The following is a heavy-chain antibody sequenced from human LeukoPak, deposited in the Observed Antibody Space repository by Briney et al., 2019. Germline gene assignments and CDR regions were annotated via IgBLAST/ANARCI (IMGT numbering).Heavy chain of an antibody. D-gene: IGHD3-10*01. CDR3: ARDRAVRGVEFDY. V-gene: IGHV4-30-4*01. J-gene: IGHJ4*02. CDR2: IYYSGST. CDR1: GGSISSGDYY. Sequence: SETLSLTCTVSGGSISSGDYYWSWIRQPPGKGLEWIGYIYYSGSTYYNPSLKSRVTISVDTSKNQFSLKLNSVTAADTAVYYCARDRAVRGVEFDYWGQGTLVTVSS.